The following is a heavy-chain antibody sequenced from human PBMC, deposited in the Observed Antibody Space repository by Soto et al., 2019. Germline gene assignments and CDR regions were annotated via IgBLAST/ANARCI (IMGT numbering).Heavy chain of an antibody. CDR3: ARGDPSLDDY. CDR2: ISSSGSTI. J-gene: IGHJ4*02. D-gene: IGHD3-16*01. CDR1: GFTFSSYE. Sequence: GGSLRLSCAASGFTFSSYEMNWVRQAPGKGLEWVSYISSSGSTIYYADSVKGRFTISRDNAKNSLYLQMNSLRAEDTAVYYCARGDPSLDDYWGQGTLVTVSS. V-gene: IGHV3-48*03.